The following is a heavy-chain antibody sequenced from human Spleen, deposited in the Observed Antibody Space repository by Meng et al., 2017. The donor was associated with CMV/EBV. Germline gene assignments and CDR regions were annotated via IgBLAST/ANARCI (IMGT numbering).Heavy chain of an antibody. J-gene: IGHJ2*01. D-gene: IGHD7-27*01. CDR2: IGTAGDI. CDR3: ARVSNWGSTYFDL. V-gene: IGHV3-13*01. CDR1: GFTFSRYD. Sequence: AATGFTFSRYDMHWVRQAKGKGLEWVSAIGTAGDIFYPGSVKGRFTIARENAKNSLYLQMNSLRAGDTAVYYCARVSNWGSTYFDLWGRGTLVTVSS.